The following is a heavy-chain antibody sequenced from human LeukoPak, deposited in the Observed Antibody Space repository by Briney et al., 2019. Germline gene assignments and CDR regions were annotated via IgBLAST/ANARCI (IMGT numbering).Heavy chain of an antibody. CDR3: AKKGYSWSPRFDP. D-gene: IGHD4-11*01. V-gene: IGHV3-23*01. CDR2: ISGSGDTS. Sequence: GGSLRLSCAASGFSFSRSDMIWVRQAPGKGQEWVTIISGSGDTSFYADSVRGRFTISRDNSRDTLYLQLNSLRAEDTAVYHCAKKGYSWSPRFDPWGQGTLVTVSS. CDR1: GFSFSRSD. J-gene: IGHJ5*02.